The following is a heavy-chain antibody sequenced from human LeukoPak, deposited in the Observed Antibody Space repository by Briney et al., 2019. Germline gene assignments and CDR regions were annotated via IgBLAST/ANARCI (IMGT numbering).Heavy chain of an antibody. CDR1: GYTFTSYG. Sequence: RASVKVSCKASGYTFTSYGISWVRQAPGQGLEWMGWISAYNGNTNYAQKFQGRVTITADESTSTAYMELSSLRSEDTAVYYCARLAAPQSPNFDYWGQGTLVTVSS. D-gene: IGHD6-13*01. CDR3: ARLAAPQSPNFDY. J-gene: IGHJ4*02. V-gene: IGHV1-18*01. CDR2: ISAYNGNT.